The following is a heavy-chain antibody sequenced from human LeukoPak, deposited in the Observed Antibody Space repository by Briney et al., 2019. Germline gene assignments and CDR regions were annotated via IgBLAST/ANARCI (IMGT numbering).Heavy chain of an antibody. D-gene: IGHD3-22*01. V-gene: IGHV4-30-4*01. CDR2: IYYSGST. J-gene: IGHJ3*02. CDR3: ARLRITMIVDAFDI. Sequence: PSQTLSLTCTVSGGSISSGDYYWSWIRQPPGKGPEWIGYIYYSGSTYYNPSLKSRVTISVDTSKNQFSLKLSSVTAADTAVYYCARLRITMIVDAFDIWGQGTMVTVSS. CDR1: GGSISSGDYY.